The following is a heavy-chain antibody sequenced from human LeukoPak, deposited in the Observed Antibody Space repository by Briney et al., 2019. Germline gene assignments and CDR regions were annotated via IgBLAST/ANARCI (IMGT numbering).Heavy chain of an antibody. V-gene: IGHV3-23*01. Sequence: PGGSLRLSCAASGFSFSSYAMSWVRQAPGKGLEWVSDISGSAGSTYYADSVKGRFTISRDNSKNTLYLQMNSLRAEDAAVYYCAKRQYYAFDYWGQGMLVTVSS. D-gene: IGHD1-26*01. CDR2: ISGSAGST. CDR1: GFSFSSYA. J-gene: IGHJ4*02. CDR3: AKRQYYAFDY.